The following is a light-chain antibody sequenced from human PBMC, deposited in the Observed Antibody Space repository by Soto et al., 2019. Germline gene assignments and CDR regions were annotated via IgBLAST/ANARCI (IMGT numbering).Light chain of an antibody. CDR1: SSDVGAYKY. V-gene: IGLV2-14*01. J-gene: IGLJ1*01. CDR3: ISYTSSDTYV. Sequence: QSALTQPASVSGSPGQSITISCTGTSSDVGAYKYVSWYQQHPGKAPKLMIYDVSSRPSGVSNRFSGSKSGNTASLIISGLQAEDEDDYYCISYTSSDTYVFGTGTKLTVL. CDR2: DVS.